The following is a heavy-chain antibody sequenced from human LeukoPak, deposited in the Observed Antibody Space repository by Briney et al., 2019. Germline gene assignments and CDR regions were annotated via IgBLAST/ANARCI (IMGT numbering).Heavy chain of an antibody. J-gene: IGHJ4*02. CDR1: GFTFSNAW. V-gene: IGHV3-53*01. Sequence: GGSLRLSCAASGFTFSNAWMSWVRQAPGKGLEWVSVIYSGGSTYYADSVKGRFTISRDNSKNTLYLQMNSLRAEDTAVYYCASLTLTGIDYWGQGSLVTVSS. D-gene: IGHD1-14*01. CDR3: ASLTLTGIDY. CDR2: IYSGGST.